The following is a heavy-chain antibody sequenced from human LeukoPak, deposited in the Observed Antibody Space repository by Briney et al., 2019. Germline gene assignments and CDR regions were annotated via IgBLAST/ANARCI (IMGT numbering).Heavy chain of an antibody. CDR2: IKEDGSEE. V-gene: IGHV3-7*01. Sequence: GGSLRLSCAASEFTFSDYCMSWVRQAPGKGLEWVAAIKEDGSEEYNMDSVKGRFTISRDNAKNSLYLQMNSLRDEDTAVYHCATYINWVAGDVWGQGTAVSVSS. J-gene: IGHJ6*02. D-gene: IGHD1-1*01. CDR3: ATYINWVAGDV. CDR1: EFTFSDYC.